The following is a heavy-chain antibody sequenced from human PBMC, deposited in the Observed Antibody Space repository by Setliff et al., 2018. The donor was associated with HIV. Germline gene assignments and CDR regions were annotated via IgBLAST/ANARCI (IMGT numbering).Heavy chain of an antibody. J-gene: IGHJ4*02. CDR3: AIRSRLGGSSNCLDF. D-gene: IGHD1-26*01. CDR2: IYYSGST. Sequence: SETLSLTCTVSGGSIRSSSYYWGWIRQPPGKGLEWIGSIYYSGSTYYNPSLRSRVTISGDTSKKQFSLKLSSVTAADTAVYYCAIRSRLGGSSNCLDFWGQGTLVTVSS. V-gene: IGHV4-39*07. CDR1: GGSIRSSSYY.